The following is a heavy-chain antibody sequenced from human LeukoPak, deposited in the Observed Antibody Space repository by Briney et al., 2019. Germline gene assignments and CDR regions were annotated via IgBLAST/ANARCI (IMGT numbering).Heavy chain of an antibody. CDR2: IYPGDSDT. Sequence: GESLKISCKGSGYSFTSYWIGWGRQMPGKGLEWMWIIYPGDSDTTYSPSFQGQVTISADKSISTAYLQWSSLKASDTAMYYCARQFGRIAARPPDYWGQGTLVTVSS. CDR1: GYSFTSYW. V-gene: IGHV5-51*01. CDR3: ARQFGRIAARPPDY. J-gene: IGHJ4*02. D-gene: IGHD6-6*01.